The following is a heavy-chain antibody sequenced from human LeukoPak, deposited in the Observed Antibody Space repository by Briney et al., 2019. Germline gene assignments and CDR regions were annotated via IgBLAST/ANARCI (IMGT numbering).Heavy chain of an antibody. CDR1: GGSISSYY. CDR2: IYTSGST. V-gene: IGHV4-4*09. J-gene: IGHJ4*02. Sequence: PSETLSLTCTVSGGSISSYYWSWIRQPPGKELEWIGYIYTSGSTNYNPSLKSRVTISVDTSKSQFSLKLSSVTAADTAVYYCARRRRWSYYFDYWGQGTLVTVSS. D-gene: IGHD2-15*01. CDR3: ARRRRWSYYFDY.